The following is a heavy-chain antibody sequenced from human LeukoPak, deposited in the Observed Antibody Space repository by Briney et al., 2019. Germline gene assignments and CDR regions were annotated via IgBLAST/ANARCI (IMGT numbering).Heavy chain of an antibody. J-gene: IGHJ4*02. CDR1: GFTFSNYW. CDR2: IKQDGSEK. V-gene: IGHV3-7*03. D-gene: IGHD3-16*02. Sequence: QPGGSLRLSCAASGFTFSNYWMSWVRQAPGKGLEWVANIKQDGSEKYYVDSVKGRFTISRDNAKNSLYLQMNSLRAEDTALYYCAKGVVGELSGVDYWGQGTLVTVSS. CDR3: AKGVVGELSGVDY.